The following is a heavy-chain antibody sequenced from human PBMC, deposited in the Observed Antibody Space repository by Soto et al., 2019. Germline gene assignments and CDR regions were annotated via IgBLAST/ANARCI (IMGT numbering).Heavy chain of an antibody. CDR1: GFTFSSYG. J-gene: IGHJ4*02. V-gene: IGHV3-30*18. CDR3: AKDHLLIAAAPYYFDY. D-gene: IGHD6-13*01. CDR2: ISYDGSNK. Sequence: GGSLRLSCAASGFTFSSYGMHWVRQAPGKGLEWVAVISYDGSNKYYADSVKGRFTISRDNSKNTLYLQMNSLRAEDTAVYYCAKDHLLIAAAPYYFDYWGQGTLVTVSS.